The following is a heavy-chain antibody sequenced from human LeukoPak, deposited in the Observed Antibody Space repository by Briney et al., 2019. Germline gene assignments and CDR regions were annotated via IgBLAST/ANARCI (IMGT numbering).Heavy chain of an antibody. D-gene: IGHD4-17*01. V-gene: IGHV3-53*01. CDR1: GFTVSSNY. CDR3: ARDWGITYGDYEDY. J-gene: IGHJ4*02. CDR2: IYSGGST. Sequence: GGSLRLSCAASGFTVSSNYMSWVRQAPGKGLEWVSVIYSGGSTYYADSVRGRFTISRDNAKNSLYLQMNSLRAEDTAVYYCARDWGITYGDYEDYWGQGTLVTVSS.